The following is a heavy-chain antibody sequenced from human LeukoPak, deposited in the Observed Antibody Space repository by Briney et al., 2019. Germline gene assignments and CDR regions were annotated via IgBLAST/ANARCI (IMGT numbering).Heavy chain of an antibody. Sequence: ASVKVSCKASGYTFTSYYMHWVRQAPGQGLVWMGIINPSGGSTSYAQKFQGRVTMTRDTSTSTVYMELSSLRSEDTAVYYCARVTTRGRRYDSSGYYDAFDIWGQGTMVTVSS. V-gene: IGHV1-46*01. CDR3: ARVTTRGRRYDSSGYYDAFDI. CDR2: INPSGGST. J-gene: IGHJ3*02. D-gene: IGHD3-22*01. CDR1: GYTFTSYY.